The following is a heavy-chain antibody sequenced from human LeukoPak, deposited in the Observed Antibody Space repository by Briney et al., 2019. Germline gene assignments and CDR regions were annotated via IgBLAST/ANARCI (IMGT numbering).Heavy chain of an antibody. CDR2: IYYTGST. D-gene: IGHD1-14*01. CDR3: ARASTTFDD. J-gene: IGHJ4*02. CDR1: DYSITSYY. Sequence: PSETLSLTCTVSDYSITSYYWTWIRQAPGKGLEWIGNIYYTGSTKYNPSLKSRVAISIDTSKNQFSLKLRSVTAADTAVYFCARASTTFDDWGQGTLVTVSS. V-gene: IGHV4-59*01.